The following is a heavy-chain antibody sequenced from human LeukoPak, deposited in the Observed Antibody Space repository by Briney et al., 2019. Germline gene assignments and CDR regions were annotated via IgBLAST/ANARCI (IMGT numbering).Heavy chain of an antibody. CDR2: IKQDGSER. J-gene: IGHJ6*02. Sequence: PGGSLRLSCAASGFTFSSYWMTWVRQAPGKGLEWVANIKQDGSERYYVDSVKGRFTISRDNAKNSLYLEMNSLRAEDTAVYYCARDYGSMDVWGPGTTVTVSS. CDR3: ARDYGSMDV. V-gene: IGHV3-7*03. CDR1: GFTFSSYW. D-gene: IGHD3-16*01.